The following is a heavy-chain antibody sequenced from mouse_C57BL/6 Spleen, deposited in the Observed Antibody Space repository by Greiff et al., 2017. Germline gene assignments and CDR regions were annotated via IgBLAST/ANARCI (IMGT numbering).Heavy chain of an antibody. D-gene: IGHD2-3*01. CDR1: GFTFSDYG. CDR3: ARDGYHYAMDY. Sequence: EVQLVESGGGLVKPGGSLKLSCAASGFTFSDYGMHWVRQAPGKGLEWVAYISSGSSTIYYADTVKGRFTISRDNAKNTLFLQMTSLRSEDTAMYYCARDGYHYAMDYWGQGTSVTVSS. V-gene: IGHV5-17*01. J-gene: IGHJ4*01. CDR2: ISSGSSTI.